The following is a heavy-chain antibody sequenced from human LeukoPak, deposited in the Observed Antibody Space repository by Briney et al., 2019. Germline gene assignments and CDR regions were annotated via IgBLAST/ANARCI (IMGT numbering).Heavy chain of an antibody. D-gene: IGHD6-19*01. CDR2: MNPNSGNT. V-gene: IGHV1-8*01. CDR1: GYTFTSYD. Sequence: ASVKVSCKASGYTFTSYDINWVRQATGQGLEWMGWMNPNSGNTGYAQKFQGRVTMTRNTSISTAYMELSSLRSEDTAVYYCATQQWLVSYWYFDLWGRGTLVTVSS. J-gene: IGHJ2*01. CDR3: ATQQWLVSYWYFDL.